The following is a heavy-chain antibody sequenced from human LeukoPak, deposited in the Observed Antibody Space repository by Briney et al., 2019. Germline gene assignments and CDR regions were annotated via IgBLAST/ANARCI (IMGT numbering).Heavy chain of an antibody. V-gene: IGHV3-23*01. J-gene: IGHJ6*02. D-gene: IGHD6-13*01. CDR3: AKRAAGYYYYGMDV. Sequence: AISGSGGSTYYAASVKGRFTISRDNSKNTLYLQMNSLRAEDTAVYYCAKRAAGYYYYGMDVWGQGTTVTVSS. CDR2: ISGSGGST.